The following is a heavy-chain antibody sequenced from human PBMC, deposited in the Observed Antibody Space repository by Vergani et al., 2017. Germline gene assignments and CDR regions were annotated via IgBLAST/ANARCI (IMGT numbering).Heavy chain of an antibody. CDR3: ARSGSYFYYYYMDV. V-gene: IGHV4-39*07. J-gene: IGHJ6*03. D-gene: IGHD1-26*01. Sequence: QLQLQESGPGLVKPSETLSLTCTVSGGSISSSSYYWGWIRQPPGKGLEWIGSIYTSGSTNYNPSLKSRVTMSVDTSKNQFSLKLSSVTAADTAVYYCARSGSYFYYYYMDVWGKGTTVTVSS. CDR1: GGSISSSSYY. CDR2: IYTSGST.